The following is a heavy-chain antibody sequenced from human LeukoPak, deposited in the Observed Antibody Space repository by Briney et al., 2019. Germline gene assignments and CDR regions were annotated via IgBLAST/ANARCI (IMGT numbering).Heavy chain of an antibody. CDR1: GFTFSDYY. CDR3: ARDYGDYLGMDV. Sequence: GGSLRLSCAASGFTFSDYYMSWIRQAPGKGLEWISYINSRGTTIRYADSVKGRFTISRDNAKNSLYLQMNSLRAEDTAVYYCARDYGDYLGMDVWGQGTTVTVSS. V-gene: IGHV3-11*04. D-gene: IGHD4-17*01. J-gene: IGHJ6*02. CDR2: INSRGTTI.